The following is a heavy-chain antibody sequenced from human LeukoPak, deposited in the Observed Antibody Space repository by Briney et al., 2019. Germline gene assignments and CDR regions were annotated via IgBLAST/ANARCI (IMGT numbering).Heavy chain of an antibody. CDR3: ARRIVVVTTDNWFDP. D-gene: IGHD3-22*01. CDR1: GRSFSGYY. V-gene: IGHV4-34*01. CDR2: INHSGST. Sequence: SETLSLTCAVYGRSFSGYYWSWIRQPPGKGLEWIGEINHSGSTNYNPSLKSRVTISVDTSKNQFSLKLSSVTAADTAVYYCARRIVVVTTDNWFDPWGQGTLVTVSS. J-gene: IGHJ5*02.